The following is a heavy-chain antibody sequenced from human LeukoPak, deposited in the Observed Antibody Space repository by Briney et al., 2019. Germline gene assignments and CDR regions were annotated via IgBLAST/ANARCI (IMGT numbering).Heavy chain of an antibody. CDR2: IDPSDSYT. CDR3: ATQYNWKYYYYYGMDV. V-gene: IGHV5-10-1*01. J-gene: IGHJ6*02. D-gene: IGHD1-20*01. Sequence: GESLKISCKGSGYSFTSYWISWVRQMPGNGLEWMGRIDPSDSYTNYSPSFQGHVTISADKSISTAYLQWSSLKASDTAMYYCATQYNWKYYYYYGMDVWGQGTTVTVSS. CDR1: GYSFTSYW.